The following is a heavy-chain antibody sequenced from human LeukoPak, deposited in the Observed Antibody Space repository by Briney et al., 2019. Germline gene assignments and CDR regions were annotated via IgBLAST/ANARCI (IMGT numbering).Heavy chain of an antibody. CDR2: VNHSGST. J-gene: IGHJ4*02. CDR1: GGSFSGFY. D-gene: IGHD3-22*01. V-gene: IGHV4-34*01. CDR3: ARCTYYYDSSGYYAIDY. Sequence: SETLSLTCAVYGGSFSGFYWSWIRQPPGNGLEWIGEVNHSGSTNYNPSLKSRVTISVDTSKNQFSLKLSSVTAADTAVYYCARCTYYYDSSGYYAIDYWGQGTLVTVSS.